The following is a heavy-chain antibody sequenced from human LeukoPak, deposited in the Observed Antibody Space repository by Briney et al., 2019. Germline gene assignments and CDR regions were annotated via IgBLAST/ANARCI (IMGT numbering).Heavy chain of an antibody. CDR2: MNPNSGNT. CDR1: GYPFNTYD. D-gene: IGHD1-26*01. V-gene: IGHV1-8*01. CDR3: ASEKWVNLEGVYYYYGISV. Sequence: ASVKVSCKASGYPFNTYDIDWVRQATGQGLEWMGWMNPNSGNTNCAQKFKGRGTMTRDTAMGTAEMVLSSRTSEDTAVYYCASEKWVNLEGVYYYYGISVWGQGTTVTVSS. J-gene: IGHJ6*02.